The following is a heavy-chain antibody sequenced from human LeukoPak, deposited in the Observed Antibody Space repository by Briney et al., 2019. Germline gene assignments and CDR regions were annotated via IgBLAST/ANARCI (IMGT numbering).Heavy chain of an antibody. V-gene: IGHV3-30*02. D-gene: IGHD3-10*01. CDR1: GFTFRTSG. Sequence: PGGSLRLSCTASGFTFRTSGTHWVRQAPGKGLEWVGFIQHDETEIYSADSVRGRFTFSRDNFKSTVYLQMNSLRVEDSAVYYCARESGATKIGQLLNYWGQGTLVSVSS. CDR2: IQHDETEI. J-gene: IGHJ4*02. CDR3: ARESGATKIGQLLNY.